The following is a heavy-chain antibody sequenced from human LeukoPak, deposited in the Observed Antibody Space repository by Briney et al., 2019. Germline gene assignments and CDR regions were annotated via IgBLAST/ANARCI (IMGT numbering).Heavy chain of an antibody. V-gene: IGHV3-30*02. CDR1: GFTFSSYG. D-gene: IGHD7-27*01. CDR2: ISYDGSNK. J-gene: IGHJ3*02. CDR3: AKAITGDHDAFDI. Sequence: PGGSLRLSCAASGFTFSSYGMHWVRQAPGKGLEWVAVISYDGSNKYYADSVKGRFTISRDNSKNTLYLQMSSLRAEDTAVYYCAKAITGDHDAFDIWGQGTMVTVSS.